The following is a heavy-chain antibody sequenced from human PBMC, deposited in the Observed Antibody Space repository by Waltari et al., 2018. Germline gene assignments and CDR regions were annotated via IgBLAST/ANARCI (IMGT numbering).Heavy chain of an antibody. CDR2: MSWNSGSI. CDR1: GFTFDDYA. CDR3: AKDIGSPDYDSSGYYYYYGMDV. D-gene: IGHD3-22*01. J-gene: IGHJ6*02. V-gene: IGHV3-9*01. Sequence: EVQLVESGGGLVQPGRSLRLSCAASGFTFDDYAMHWVRQAPGQGLEWVSGMSWNSGSIGYADSVKCRFTISRDNAKNSLYLQMNSLRAEDTALYYCAKDIGSPDYDSSGYYYYYGMDVWGQGTTVTVSS.